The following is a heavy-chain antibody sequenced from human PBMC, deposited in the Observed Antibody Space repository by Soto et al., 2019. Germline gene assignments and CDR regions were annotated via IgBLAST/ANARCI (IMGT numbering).Heavy chain of an antibody. V-gene: IGHV3-21*01. CDR3: ARDGGDIVVVPAADDAFES. J-gene: IGHJ3*02. CDR1: GFTFSSYS. CDR2: ISSSSSYI. Sequence: GGSLRLSCAASGFTFSSYSMNWVRQAPGKGLEWVSSISSSSSYIYYADSVKGRFTISRDNAKNSLYLQMNSLRAEDTAVYYCARDGGDIVVVPAADDAFESWGQGTMVTVSS. D-gene: IGHD2-2*01.